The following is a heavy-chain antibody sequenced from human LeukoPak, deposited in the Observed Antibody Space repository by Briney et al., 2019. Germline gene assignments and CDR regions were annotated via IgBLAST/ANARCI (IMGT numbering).Heavy chain of an antibody. D-gene: IGHD3-22*01. CDR1: GGSISSYY. J-gene: IGHJ3*02. V-gene: IGHV4-59*01. CDR3: ARDYYDSSGSHHDAFDI. Sequence: NPSETLSLTCTVSGGSISSYYWSWIRQPPGKGLEWIGYIYYSGSTNYNPSLKSRVTISVDTSKNQFSLKLSSVTAADTAVYYCARDYYDSSGSHHDAFDIWGQGTMVTVSS. CDR2: IYYSGST.